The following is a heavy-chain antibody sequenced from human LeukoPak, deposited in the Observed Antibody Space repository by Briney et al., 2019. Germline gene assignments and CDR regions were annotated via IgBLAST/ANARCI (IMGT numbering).Heavy chain of an antibody. V-gene: IGHV3-66*01. CDR1: GFTVSSNY. Sequence: GGSVRLSCAASGFTVSSNYMSWVRQAPGKGLEWVSVIYSGGSTYYADSVKGRFTISRDNSKNTLYLQMNSLRAEDTAVYYCARAPADYDILTGYYSRDAFDIWGQGTMVTVSS. J-gene: IGHJ3*02. D-gene: IGHD3-9*01. CDR3: ARAPADYDILTGYYSRDAFDI. CDR2: IYSGGST.